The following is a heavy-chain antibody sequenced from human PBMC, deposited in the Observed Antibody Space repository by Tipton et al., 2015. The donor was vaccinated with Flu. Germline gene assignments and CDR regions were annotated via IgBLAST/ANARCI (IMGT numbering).Heavy chain of an antibody. Sequence: QLVQSGPEVKKPGASVKVSCKASGYTFTSYYMHWVRQAPGQGLEWMGIINPSGGSTSYAQKFQGRVTTTRDTSTSTVYMVLSSLRSEDTAVYYCSSAGIAVAGTDWFDPWGQGTLVTVSS. CDR1: GYTFTSYY. CDR3: SSAGIAVAGTDWFDP. D-gene: IGHD6-19*01. V-gene: IGHV1-46*01. CDR2: INPSGGST. J-gene: IGHJ5*02.